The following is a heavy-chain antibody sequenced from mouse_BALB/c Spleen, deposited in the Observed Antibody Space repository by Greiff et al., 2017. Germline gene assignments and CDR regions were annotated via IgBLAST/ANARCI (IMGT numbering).Heavy chain of an antibody. D-gene: IGHD4-1*01. Sequence: QVQLQQSGAELAKPGASVKMSCKASGYTFTSYWMHWVKQRPGQGLEWIGYINPSTGYTEYNQKFKDKATLTADKSSSTAYMQLSSLTSEDSAVYYCARTGTDWFAYWGQGTLVTVSA. CDR2: INPSTGYT. CDR1: GYTFTSYW. V-gene: IGHV1-7*01. J-gene: IGHJ3*01. CDR3: ARTGTDWFAY.